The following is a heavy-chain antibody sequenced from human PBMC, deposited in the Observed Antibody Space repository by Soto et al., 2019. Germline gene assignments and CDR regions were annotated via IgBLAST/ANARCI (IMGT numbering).Heavy chain of an antibody. CDR3: ATLEVEYSGYDYSEYFQH. CDR2: ISAYNGNT. V-gene: IGHV1-18*01. Sequence: ASVKVSCKASGYTFTSYGISWVRQAPGQGLEWMGWISAYNGNTNYAQKLQGRVTMTTDTSTSTAYMELRSLRSDDTAVYYCATLEVEYSGYDYSEYFQHWGQGTLVTVSS. J-gene: IGHJ1*01. D-gene: IGHD5-12*01. CDR1: GYTFTSYG.